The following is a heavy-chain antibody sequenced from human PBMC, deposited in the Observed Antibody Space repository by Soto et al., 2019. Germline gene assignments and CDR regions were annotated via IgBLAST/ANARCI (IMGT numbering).Heavy chain of an antibody. CDR2: INAGNGNT. CDR1: GYTFTSYA. D-gene: IGHD3-22*01. V-gene: IGHV1-3*01. Sequence: ASVKVSCKASGYTFTSYAMHWVRQAPGQRLEWMGWINAGNGNTKYSQKFQGRVTITRDTSASTAYMELSSLRPEDTAVYYCARDSSGLLLFDYWGQGTLVTVS. CDR3: ARDSSGLLLFDY. J-gene: IGHJ4*02.